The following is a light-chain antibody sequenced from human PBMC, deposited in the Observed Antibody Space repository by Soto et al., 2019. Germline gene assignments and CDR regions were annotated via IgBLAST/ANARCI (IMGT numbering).Light chain of an antibody. Sequence: EVVMTQSPVTLSVSPGERATLSCRASQSITTNLAWYQQKPGQAPRLLIYGASTRATGVPARFSGSGSGTLFTLTINNLQSEDFAVYYCQQYNDWPPKRTFGQGTKVDIK. CDR2: GAS. V-gene: IGKV3-15*01. J-gene: IGKJ1*01. CDR1: QSITTN. CDR3: QQYNDWPPKRT.